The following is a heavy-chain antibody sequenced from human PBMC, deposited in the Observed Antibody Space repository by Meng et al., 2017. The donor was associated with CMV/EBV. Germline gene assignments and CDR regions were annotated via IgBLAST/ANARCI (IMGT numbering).Heavy chain of an antibody. CDR1: GGSFSGYY. CDR2: INHSGRT. V-gene: IGHV4-34*01. Sequence: QVQLQQWGAGLLKPSGTLSPIRSVYGGSFSGYYWSWIRQPPGKGLEWTGEINHSGRTNYNPSLQSRVTISVDTSKNQFSLKLSSVTAADTAVYYCARGGNWFDPWGQGTLVTVSS. J-gene: IGHJ5*02. CDR3: ARGGNWFDP.